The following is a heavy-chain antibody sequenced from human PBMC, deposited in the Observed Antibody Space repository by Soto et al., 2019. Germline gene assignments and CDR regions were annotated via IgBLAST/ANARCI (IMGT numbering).Heavy chain of an antibody. CDR2: ISTYNGNT. Sequence: QVQLVQSGAEVKKPGASVKVSCKASGYTFITYGVSWVRQAPGQGLDWLGWISTYNGNTRYAERLQGRVTMTTDTTTNTAYMELRNLRSDDTAVYYCARGPTDYYDNSANYFLDYWGQGPLLTVSS. CDR1: GYTFITYG. CDR3: ARGPTDYYDNSANYFLDY. J-gene: IGHJ4*02. V-gene: IGHV1-18*01. D-gene: IGHD3-22*01.